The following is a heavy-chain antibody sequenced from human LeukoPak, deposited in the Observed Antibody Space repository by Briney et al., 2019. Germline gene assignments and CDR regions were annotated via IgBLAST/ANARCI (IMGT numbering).Heavy chain of an antibody. CDR1: GGSFSGYY. CDR2: INHSGST. CDR3: ARGYDYPRSRYYYYYGMDV. V-gene: IGHV4-34*01. D-gene: IGHD5-12*01. Sequence: SETLSLTCAVYGGSFSGYYWRWIRQPPGKGLEWIGEINHSGSTNYNPSLKSRVTISVDTSKNQFSLKLSSVTAADTAVYYCARGYDYPRSRYYYYYGMDVWGQGTTVTVSS. J-gene: IGHJ6*02.